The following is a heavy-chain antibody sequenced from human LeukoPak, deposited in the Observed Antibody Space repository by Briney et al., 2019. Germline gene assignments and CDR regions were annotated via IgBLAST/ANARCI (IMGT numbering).Heavy chain of an antibody. Sequence: ASVKVSCKASGYTFTSYYMHWVRQAPGQGLEWIGIINPSIGSTTYAQKFQGRVTMTRDTSTSTVYVDLSSLSSEDTAVYYCASPASEPASSGWYYFDHWGQGTLVTVSS. D-gene: IGHD6-19*01. CDR2: INPSIGST. J-gene: IGHJ4*02. V-gene: IGHV1-46*01. CDR1: GYTFTSYY. CDR3: ASPASEPASSGWYYFDH.